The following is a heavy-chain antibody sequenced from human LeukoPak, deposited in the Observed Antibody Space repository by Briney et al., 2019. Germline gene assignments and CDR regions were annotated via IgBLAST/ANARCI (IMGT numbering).Heavy chain of an antibody. CDR1: GGSFSGYY. CDR2: INHSGST. D-gene: IGHD3-16*02. CDR3: ARASPYVIEIVWYFDL. J-gene: IGHJ2*01. V-gene: IGHV4-34*01. Sequence: SETLSLTCAVYGGSFSGYYWSWIRQPPGKGLEWIGEINHSGSTNYNPSLKSRVTISVDTSKNQFSLKLSSVTAADTAVYYCARASPYVIEIVWYFDLWGRGTLVTVSS.